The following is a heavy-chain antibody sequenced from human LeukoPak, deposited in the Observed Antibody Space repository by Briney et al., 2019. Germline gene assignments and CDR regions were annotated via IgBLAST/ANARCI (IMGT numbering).Heavy chain of an antibody. D-gene: IGHD1-26*01. CDR2: INPSGGST. CDR1: GYTFTSYY. Sequence: ASVKVSCKASGYTFTSYYMHWVRQAPGQGLEWMGIINPSGGSTSYAQKFQGRVTMTEDTSTDTAYMELSSLRSEDTAVYYCATGLGAPRTHAPPFDYWGQGTLVTVSS. J-gene: IGHJ4*02. CDR3: ATGLGAPRTHAPPFDY. V-gene: IGHV1-46*01.